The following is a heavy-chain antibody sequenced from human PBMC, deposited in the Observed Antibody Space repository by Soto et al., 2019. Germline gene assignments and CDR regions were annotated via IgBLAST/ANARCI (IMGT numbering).Heavy chain of an antibody. Sequence: QVQLVQSGAEVKKPGASVKVSCKASGYTFTSYGISWVRQAPGQGLEWMGWISAYNGNTNYAQKLQGRVTMTTGTRTTAADMQQRSPTTDDTAVDYWARVARLGIQLWSIYYYYGMDVWGQGTTVTVSS. CDR3: ARVARLGIQLWSIYYYYGMDV. CDR2: ISAYNGNT. J-gene: IGHJ6*02. V-gene: IGHV1-18*01. D-gene: IGHD5-18*01. CDR1: GYTFTSYG.